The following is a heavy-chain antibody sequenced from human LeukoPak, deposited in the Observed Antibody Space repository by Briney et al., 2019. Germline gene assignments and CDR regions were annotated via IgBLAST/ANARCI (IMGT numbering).Heavy chain of an antibody. CDR3: AKDIPSPFDY. J-gene: IGHJ4*02. CDR1: GFTFSRYV. V-gene: IGHV3-23*01. CDR2: ISSSGGST. Sequence: PGGSLRLSCAASGFTFSRYVMNWVRQAPGKGLEWVSGISSSGGSTYYADSVKGRFTISRDNSKNTLYLQMSSLRAEDTAVYYCAKDIPSPFDYWGQGTLVTVSS.